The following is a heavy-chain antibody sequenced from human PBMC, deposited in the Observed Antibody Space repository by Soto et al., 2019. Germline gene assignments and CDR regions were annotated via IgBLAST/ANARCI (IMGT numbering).Heavy chain of an antibody. J-gene: IGHJ5*02. D-gene: IGHD3-3*01. Sequence: QVQLVQSGAEVKKPGASVKVSCKASGYTFTSYGISWVRQAPGQGLEWMGWISAYNGNTNYAQKLQSRVTMTTDPCTSTAYMELRSLRSDDTAVYYCAREGYYDFWSGYLGPDFSNWFDPWGQGTLVTVSS. CDR3: AREGYYDFWSGYLGPDFSNWFDP. CDR2: ISAYNGNT. V-gene: IGHV1-18*01. CDR1: GYTFTSYG.